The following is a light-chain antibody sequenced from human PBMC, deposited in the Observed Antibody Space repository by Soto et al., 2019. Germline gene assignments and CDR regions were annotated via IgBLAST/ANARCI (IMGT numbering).Light chain of an antibody. CDR2: AAS. CDR3: QNYKSGPPGGT. CDR1: QDINIY. Sequence: DIQMTQSPSSLSASVGDRVTITCRASQDINIYFAWYQHRPGNAPKLLIYAASTLQSGVPSRFSGSGSGTAFTLTINSLQPEDVATYYCQNYKSGPPGGTFGGGTKVEIK. J-gene: IGKJ4*01. V-gene: IGKV1-27*01.